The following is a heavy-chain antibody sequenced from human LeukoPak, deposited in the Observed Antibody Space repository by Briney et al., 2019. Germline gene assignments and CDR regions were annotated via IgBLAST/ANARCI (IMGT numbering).Heavy chain of an antibody. V-gene: IGHV4-39*01. J-gene: IGHJ2*01. Sequence: SETLSLTCTVSGGSMSSSHYYWGWIRQPPGKGLEWIGSIYYNGATYYNPSLRSRLTISVDTSNNQFSLQMTSLTAADTAVYYCATRQSGSFSSFDLWGRGTLVTVSS. CDR1: GGSMSSSHYY. CDR3: ATRQSGSFSSFDL. CDR2: IYYNGAT. D-gene: IGHD1-26*01.